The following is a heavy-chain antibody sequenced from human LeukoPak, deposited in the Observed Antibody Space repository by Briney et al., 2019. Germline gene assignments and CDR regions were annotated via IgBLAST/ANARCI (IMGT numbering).Heavy chain of an antibody. D-gene: IGHD2-2*01. J-gene: IGHJ6*02. V-gene: IGHV6-1*01. CDR3: ARGSPNLGFCSSTSCYYGMDV. Sequence: SPTLSLTCAISGDSFSSNSAAWNWLRQAPSRGLEWLGSTFYRSKWYNDYAVSVKSRITINPDTSKNQFSLQLNSVIPEDTAVYYCARGSPNLGFCSSTSCYYGMDVWGQGTTVTVSS. CDR2: TFYRSKWYN. CDR1: GDSFSSNSAA.